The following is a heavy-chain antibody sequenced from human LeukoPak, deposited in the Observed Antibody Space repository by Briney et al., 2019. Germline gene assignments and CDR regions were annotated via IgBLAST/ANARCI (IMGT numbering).Heavy chain of an antibody. CDR1: GYTFTGYY. V-gene: IGHV1-2*02. Sequence: GASVKVSCKASGYTFTGYYMHWVRQAPGQGLEWMGWINPNSGGTNYAQKFQGRVTMTRDTSISTAYMELSRLRSDDTAVYYCARDYYDSSGNTGYWGQGTLVTVSS. CDR3: ARDYYDSSGNTGY. D-gene: IGHD3-22*01. J-gene: IGHJ4*02. CDR2: INPNSGGT.